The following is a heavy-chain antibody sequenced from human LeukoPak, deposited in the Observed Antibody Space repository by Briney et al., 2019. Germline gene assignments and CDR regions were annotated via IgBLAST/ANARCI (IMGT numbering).Heavy chain of an antibody. D-gene: IGHD6-6*01. J-gene: IGHJ4*02. CDR2: ISYDGSNK. Sequence: GSLRLSCAASGFTFSNYAMHWVRQAPGKGLEWVAVISYDGSNKYYAESVKGRFTISRDNSKTTLFLQMNSLRAEDTAVYYCASDSYSSSSYYFDYWGQGALVTVSS. V-gene: IGHV3-30*01. CDR3: ASDSYSSSSYYFDY. CDR1: GFTFSNYA.